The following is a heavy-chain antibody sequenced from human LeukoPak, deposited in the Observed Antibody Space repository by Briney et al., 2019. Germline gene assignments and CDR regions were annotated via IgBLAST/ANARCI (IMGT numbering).Heavy chain of an antibody. CDR3: ARGIPIDSSGDFDY. D-gene: IGHD3-22*01. Sequence: GGSLRLSCAASGFTVSSNYMSWVRQAPGKGLEWVSVIYSGGSTYCADSVKGRFTISRDNSKNTLYLQMNSLRAEDTAVYYCARGIPIDSSGDFDYWGQGTLVTVSS. V-gene: IGHV3-66*01. CDR2: IYSGGST. CDR1: GFTVSSNY. J-gene: IGHJ4*02.